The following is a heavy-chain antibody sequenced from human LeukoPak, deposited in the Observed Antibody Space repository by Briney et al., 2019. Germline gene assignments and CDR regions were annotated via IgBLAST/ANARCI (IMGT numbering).Heavy chain of an antibody. Sequence: ASVKVSCKASGGTFSSYAISWVRQAPGQGLEWMGGIIPIFGTANYAQKFQGRVTITTDESTSTAYMELSSLRSEDTAVYYCARGAGFWSGYAFDIWGQGTMVTVSP. J-gene: IGHJ3*02. CDR1: GGTFSSYA. CDR2: IIPIFGTA. V-gene: IGHV1-69*05. CDR3: ARGAGFWSGYAFDI. D-gene: IGHD3-3*01.